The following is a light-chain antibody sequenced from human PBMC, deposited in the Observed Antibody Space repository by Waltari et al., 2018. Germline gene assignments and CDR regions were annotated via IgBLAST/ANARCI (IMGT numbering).Light chain of an antibody. CDR2: KAS. CDR3: QHYNDLSWP. J-gene: IGKJ1*01. Sequence: DIQMTQSPSTVSASVGDRVTITCRASQSVGTWLAWYQQKAGMAPKLLIYKASTLQSGVPSRFRGTGSGTDFTLTITSLQPDDFATYYCQHYNDLSWPFGQGTKVEIK. V-gene: IGKV1-5*03. CDR1: QSVGTW.